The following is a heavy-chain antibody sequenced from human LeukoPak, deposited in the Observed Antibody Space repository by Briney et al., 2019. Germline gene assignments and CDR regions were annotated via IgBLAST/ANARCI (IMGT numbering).Heavy chain of an antibody. D-gene: IGHD4-17*01. CDR2: IIPIFGTA. V-gene: IGHV1-69*01. CDR1: GGTFSSYA. CDR3: ARAVYGDYAPYYYYYYMDV. J-gene: IGHJ6*03. Sequence: SVKVSCKASGGTFSSYAISWVRQAPGQGLEWIGGIIPIFGTANYAQKFQGRVTITADESTSTAYMELSSLRSEDTAVYYCARAVYGDYAPYYYYYYMDVWGKGTTVTVSS.